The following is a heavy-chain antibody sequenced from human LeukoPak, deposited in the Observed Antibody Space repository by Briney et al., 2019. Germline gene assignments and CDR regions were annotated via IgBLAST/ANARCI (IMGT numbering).Heavy chain of an antibody. J-gene: IGHJ4*02. V-gene: IGHV3-30-3*02. CDR1: GVTLSGYS. CDR3: AKWPID. Sequence: SGGSLRLSCVASGVTLSGYSIHLVRQAPGKGLEWVAVISYDGSSKYYADSVKGRFTFSRDNSKNTLYLQMNSLAVEDTAVYYCAKWPIDWGQGTLVTVSS. CDR2: ISYDGSSK.